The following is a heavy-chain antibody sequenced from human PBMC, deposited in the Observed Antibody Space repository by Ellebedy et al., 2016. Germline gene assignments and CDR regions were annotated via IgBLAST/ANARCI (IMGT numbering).Heavy chain of an antibody. CDR2: ISSSSDTT. CDR3: VKLAGGAAYFDY. D-gene: IGHD3-16*01. CDR1: GFTFSSYF. Sequence: GGSLRLSCAASGFTFSSYFMNWVRQAPGKGLEWISYISSSSDTTYYADSVKGRFTISRDNFKDALFLQMNSLRAEDTAVYYCVKLAGGAAYFDYWGQGTLVAVSS. V-gene: IGHV3-48*01. J-gene: IGHJ4*02.